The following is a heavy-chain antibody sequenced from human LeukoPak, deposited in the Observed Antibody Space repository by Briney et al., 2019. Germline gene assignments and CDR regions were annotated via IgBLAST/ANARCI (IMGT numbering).Heavy chain of an antibody. CDR2: ISSRGSTI. Sequence: PGGSLRLSCAASGFTFSDYYMSWIRQAPGKGLEWVSYISSRGSTIYYADSVKGRFTISRDNAKNSPYLQMNSLRAEDTAVYYCARDRGVPAARGWFDPWGQGTLVTVSS. J-gene: IGHJ5*02. CDR3: ARDRGVPAARGWFDP. CDR1: GFTFSDYY. D-gene: IGHD2-2*01. V-gene: IGHV3-11*01.